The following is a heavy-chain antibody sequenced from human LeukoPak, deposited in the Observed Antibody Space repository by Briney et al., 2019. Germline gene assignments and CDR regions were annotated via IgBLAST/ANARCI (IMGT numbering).Heavy chain of an antibody. CDR2: ISSSSSTI. J-gene: IGHJ4*02. CDR3: ARMYSFGDFDY. Sequence: PGGSLRLSCAASGFIFSNYAMNWVRQAPGKGLEWVSYISSSSSTIYYADSVKGRFTISRDNAKNSLYLQMNSLRAEDTAVYYCARMYSFGDFDYWGQGTLVTVSS. CDR1: GFIFSNYA. D-gene: IGHD3-16*01. V-gene: IGHV3-48*01.